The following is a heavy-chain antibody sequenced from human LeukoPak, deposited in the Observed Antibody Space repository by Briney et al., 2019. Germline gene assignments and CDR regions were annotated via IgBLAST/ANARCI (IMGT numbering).Heavy chain of an antibody. CDR2: VNHSGTT. CDR3: ARAYNGYDYP. Sequence: SETLSLTCAVYGGSFTDYYWSWIPQTPGKGLEWIGEVNHSGTTNYNPSLKSRVTISVDTSKNQFSLKVTSVTAADTALYYCARAYNGYDYPWGQGTLVTVSS. V-gene: IGHV4-34*01. J-gene: IGHJ5*02. D-gene: IGHD5-12*01. CDR1: GGSFTDYY.